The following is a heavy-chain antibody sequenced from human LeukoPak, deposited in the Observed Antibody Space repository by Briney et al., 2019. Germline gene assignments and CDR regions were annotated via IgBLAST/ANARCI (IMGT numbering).Heavy chain of an antibody. CDR1: GFTFSSYW. Sequence: GGHLRLSCAASGFTFSSYWMNWVRQAPGKGLEWLANIKQDGSEKYYVDSVKGRFTISRDNAKNSLYLQMNSLRAEDTAVYYCARDLSYYRFDPWGQGTLVTVSS. V-gene: IGHV3-7*01. CDR3: ARDLSYYRFDP. CDR2: IKQDGSEK. J-gene: IGHJ5*02. D-gene: IGHD3-10*01.